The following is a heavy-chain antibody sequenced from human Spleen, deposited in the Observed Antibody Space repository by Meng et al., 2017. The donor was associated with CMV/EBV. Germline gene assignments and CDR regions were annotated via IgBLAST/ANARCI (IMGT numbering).Heavy chain of an antibody. Sequence: GESLKISCAASGFTFSSYAMHWVRQAPGKGLEYVSSISTNGGTTYYADSVKGRFTVSRDNSKNTLYLQMNSLRDEDTAIYYCAKDRQHVSYYDYGMDVWGQGTTVTVSS. D-gene: IGHD6-6*01. CDR3: AKDRQHVSYYDYGMDV. CDR2: ISTNGGTT. V-gene: IGHV3-64*02. J-gene: IGHJ6*02. CDR1: GFTFSSYA.